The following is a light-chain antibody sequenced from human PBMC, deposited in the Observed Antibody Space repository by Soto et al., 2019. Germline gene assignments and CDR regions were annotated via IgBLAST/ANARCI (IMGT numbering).Light chain of an antibody. V-gene: IGKV3-15*01. J-gene: IGKJ1*01. Sequence: EIVMTQSPATLSVSPGEGATLSCRASQSISSKLAWYQQKRGQAPRLLIYGASTRATGVPARFSGSGSGTEFTLTLRSLQSEDLAVYYCQHYNDWRWTFGQGTKVEIK. CDR3: QHYNDWRWT. CDR2: GAS. CDR1: QSISSK.